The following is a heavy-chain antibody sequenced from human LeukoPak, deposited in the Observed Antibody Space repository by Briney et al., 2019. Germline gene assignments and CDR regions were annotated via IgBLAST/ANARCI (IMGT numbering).Heavy chain of an antibody. Sequence: GGSLRLSCAASGYTFSSYLMSWVRQAPGKGLEWVANIKQDGSEKYYVDSVKGRFTISRDNAKNSLYLQMNSLRAEDTAVYYCARVFWSGYPYDYWGQGTLVTVSS. J-gene: IGHJ4*02. CDR1: GYTFSSYL. V-gene: IGHV3-7*01. CDR3: ARVFWSGYPYDY. CDR2: IKQDGSEK. D-gene: IGHD3-3*01.